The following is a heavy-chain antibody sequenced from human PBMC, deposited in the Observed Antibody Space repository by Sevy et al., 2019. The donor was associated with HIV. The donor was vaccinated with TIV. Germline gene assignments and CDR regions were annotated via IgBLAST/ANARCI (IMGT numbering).Heavy chain of an antibody. CDR1: GDSISSSY. CDR2: IFIRGGT. J-gene: IGHJ3*02. Sequence: SEILSLTCTVSGDSISSSYWSWIRQPAGKGLEWIGRIFIRGGTEYKASLKSRVTMSVDKSKNQFSLMLTSVTAADSDAYHCAKHQWSLARSTVTRTTTFDIWGPGTKVNV. D-gene: IGHD4-17*01. CDR3: AKHQWSLARSTVTRTTTFDI. V-gene: IGHV4-4*07.